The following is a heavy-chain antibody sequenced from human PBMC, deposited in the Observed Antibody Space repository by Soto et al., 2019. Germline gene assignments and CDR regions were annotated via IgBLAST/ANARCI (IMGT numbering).Heavy chain of an antibody. CDR2: IIPIFGAA. CDR1: GGTFSSYA. Sequence: QVQLVQSGAEVKKPGSSVKVSCKAPGGTFSSYAINWVRQAPGQGLEWMGGIIPIFGAANYAQKFQGRVTITADEFTTTAYMELSSLRSEDTAVYYCARGAGYYDSSGYYYRAFDIWGQGTMVTVSS. V-gene: IGHV1-69*01. CDR3: ARGAGYYDSSGYYYRAFDI. J-gene: IGHJ3*02. D-gene: IGHD3-22*01.